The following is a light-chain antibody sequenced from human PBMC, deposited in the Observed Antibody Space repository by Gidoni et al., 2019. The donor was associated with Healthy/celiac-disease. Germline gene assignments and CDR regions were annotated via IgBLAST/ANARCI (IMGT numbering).Light chain of an antibody. V-gene: IGKV4-1*01. CDR2: CAS. J-gene: IGKJ3*01. CDR1: QSVLYSSNNKNY. CDR3: QQYYSTPLFT. Sequence: DIVMTQSPDSLAVSLGERATINCKSSQSVLYSSNNKNYLAWYQQKPGQPPKLLIYCASTRESGVPDRFSGSGSGTDFTLPISSLQAEDVAVYYCQQYYSTPLFTFGPGTKVDIK.